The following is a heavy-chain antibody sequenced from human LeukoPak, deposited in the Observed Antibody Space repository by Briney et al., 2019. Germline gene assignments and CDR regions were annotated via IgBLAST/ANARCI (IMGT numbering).Heavy chain of an antibody. CDR3: AKDLGPGSMATSPGFDY. Sequence: GGSLRLSCAASGFTFDDYVMHWVRQAPGKGLEWVSGISWNSGSIGYADSVKGRFTISRDNAKTSLYLQMNSLRAEDTALYYCAKDLGPGSMATSPGFDYWGQGTLVTVSS. V-gene: IGHV3-9*01. J-gene: IGHJ4*02. CDR2: ISWNSGSI. CDR1: GFTFDDYV. D-gene: IGHD5-24*01.